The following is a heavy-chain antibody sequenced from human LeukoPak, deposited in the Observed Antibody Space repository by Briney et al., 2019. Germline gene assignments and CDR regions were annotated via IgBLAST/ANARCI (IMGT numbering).Heavy chain of an antibody. V-gene: IGHV4-39*02. Sequence: SETLSLTCTVSGGSISSSSYCWGWIRQPPGKGLEWIGSIYYSGSTYYNPSLKSRVTISVDTSKNHFALRLSSVTAADSAVYYCARLGCGGGSCYGNYYYYGMDVWGQGTTVTVSS. CDR3: ARLGCGGGSCYGNYYYYGMDV. CDR1: GGSISSSSYC. J-gene: IGHJ6*02. CDR2: IYYSGST. D-gene: IGHD2-15*01.